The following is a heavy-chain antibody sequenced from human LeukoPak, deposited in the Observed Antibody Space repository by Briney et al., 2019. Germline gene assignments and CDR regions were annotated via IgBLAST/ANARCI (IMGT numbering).Heavy chain of an antibody. CDR3: ARGSHPVTGTLGGYFDP. J-gene: IGHJ4*02. V-gene: IGHV4-38-2*02. D-gene: IGHD6-19*01. Sequence: SETLSLTCTVAGGSINSNYYWGWIRQSPGKGLEWIGGIYHTGSTYYNPSLKSRVTISLDASNKQFSLRLSSVTAADTAVYYCARGSHPVTGTLGGYFDPWGQGTLVTVSS. CDR1: GGSINSNYY. CDR2: IYHTGST.